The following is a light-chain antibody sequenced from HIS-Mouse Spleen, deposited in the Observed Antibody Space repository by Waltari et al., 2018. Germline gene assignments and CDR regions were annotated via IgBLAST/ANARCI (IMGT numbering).Light chain of an antibody. J-gene: IGKJ4*01. Sequence: DIQMTQSPSSLSASVGDRVTITCQASPDISNYLNWYQPKPGKAPKLLIYDASNLETGVPSRFSVSGSGTDFTFTISSLQPEDIATYYCQQYDNLLTFGGGTKVEIK. CDR2: DAS. V-gene: IGKV1-33*01. CDR1: PDISNY. CDR3: QQYDNLLT.